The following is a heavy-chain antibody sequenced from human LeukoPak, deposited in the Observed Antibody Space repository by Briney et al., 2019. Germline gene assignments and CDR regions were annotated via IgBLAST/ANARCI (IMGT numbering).Heavy chain of an antibody. J-gene: IGHJ4*02. CDR1: GFTFDDYA. CDR2: ISWNSGSI. CDR3: AKDKDDRYYYDSSGTFDY. Sequence: PGRSLRLSCAASGFTFDDYAMHWVRQAPGKGLEWVSGISWNSGSIGYADSVKGRFTIPRDNAKNSLYLQMNSLRAEDTALYYCAKDKDDRYYYDSSGTFDYWGQGTLVTVSS. V-gene: IGHV3-9*01. D-gene: IGHD3-22*01.